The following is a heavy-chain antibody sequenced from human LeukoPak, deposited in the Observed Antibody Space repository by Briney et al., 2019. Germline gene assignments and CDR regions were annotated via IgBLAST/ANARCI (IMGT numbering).Heavy chain of an antibody. Sequence: SETLSLTCAVYGGSFSGYYWTWIRQPPGKGLEWVGEINYSGSTNYNPSLKSRVTISVDTSKNQFSLRLSSVTAANTAVYYCAGGYYRVSYGYRCGMDVWGRGTTVTVSS. CDR1: GGSFSGYY. CDR3: AGGYYRVSYGYRCGMDV. CDR2: INYSGST. V-gene: IGHV4-34*01. J-gene: IGHJ6*02. D-gene: IGHD3-10*01.